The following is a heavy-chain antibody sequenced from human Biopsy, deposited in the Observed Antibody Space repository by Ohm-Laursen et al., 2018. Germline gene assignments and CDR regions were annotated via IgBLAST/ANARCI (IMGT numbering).Heavy chain of an antibody. Sequence: TLSLTCSVSGGSISSRNHYWGWLRQPPGKGLEWIGHVYYSGSTFYNSSLESRVTVSVDTSKNQFHLRLTSMSASDTAVYYCARHSLDDFWSGAHYYFDYWGLGILVSVSS. V-gene: IGHV4-39*01. CDR1: GGSISSRNHY. CDR2: VYYSGST. CDR3: ARHSLDDFWSGAHYYFDY. J-gene: IGHJ4*02. D-gene: IGHD3-3*01.